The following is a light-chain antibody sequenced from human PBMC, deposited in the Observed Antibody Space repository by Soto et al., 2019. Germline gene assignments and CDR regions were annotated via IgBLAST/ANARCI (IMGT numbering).Light chain of an antibody. J-gene: IGKJ1*01. Sequence: EIVLTQSPGTLSLSPGERATLSCRASQSVSSNYLAWYQQKPGQAPRLLIYGASTRATGVPARFSGSGSGTEFALTISGLQSEDFAVYYCQQYDNWPPWTFGQGTKVDIK. CDR3: QQYDNWPPWT. CDR1: QSVSSN. CDR2: GAS. V-gene: IGKV3-15*01.